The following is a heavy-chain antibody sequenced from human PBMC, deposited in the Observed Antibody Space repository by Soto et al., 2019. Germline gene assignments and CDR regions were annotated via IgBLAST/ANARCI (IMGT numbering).Heavy chain of an antibody. V-gene: IGHV3-33*01. J-gene: IGHJ6*02. CDR3: ARQFGSSWSYYYYYYGMDV. Sequence: GSLRLSCAASGFTFSSYGMHWVRQAPGKGLEWVAVIWYDGSNKYYADSVKGRFTISRDNSKNTLYLQMNSLRAEDTAVYYCARQFGSSWSYYYYYYGMDVWGQGTTVTVSS. D-gene: IGHD6-13*01. CDR1: GFTFSSYG. CDR2: IWYDGSNK.